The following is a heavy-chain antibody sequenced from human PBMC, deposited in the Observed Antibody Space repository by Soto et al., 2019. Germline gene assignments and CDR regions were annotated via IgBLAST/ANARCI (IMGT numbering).Heavy chain of an antibody. CDR3: TRGNCGGDCYPLVGWFDP. Sequence: EVQLVESGGGLVQPGGSLRVSCGASGFNFDDYVMHWVRQVPGKGLEWVAGISRNGDMIGYADSVKGRFTISRDNAMNSLYLQMNSLGVDDTAVYYCTRGNCGGDCYPLVGWFDPWGQGTLVNVSA. V-gene: IGHV3-9*01. J-gene: IGHJ5*02. CDR2: ISRNGDMI. D-gene: IGHD2-21*02. CDR1: GFNFDDYV.